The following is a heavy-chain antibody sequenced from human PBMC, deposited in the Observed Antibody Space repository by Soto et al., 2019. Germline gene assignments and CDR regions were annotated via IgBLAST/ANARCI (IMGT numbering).Heavy chain of an antibody. Sequence: ASVKVSCKASGYTFTGYYMHWVRQAPGQGLEWMGWINPNSGGTNYAQKFQGWVTMTRDTSISTAYMELSRLRSDDTAVYYCARGPLVSRASYYYYGLDVWGQWITVTGS. J-gene: IGHJ6*02. CDR2: INPNSGGT. D-gene: IGHD1-26*01. V-gene: IGHV1-2*04. CDR1: GYTFTGYY. CDR3: ARGPLVSRASYYYYGLDV.